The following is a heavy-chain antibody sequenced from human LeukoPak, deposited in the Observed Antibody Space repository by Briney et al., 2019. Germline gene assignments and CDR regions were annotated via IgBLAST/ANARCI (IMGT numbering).Heavy chain of an antibody. CDR1: DYTFTNYG. Sequence: ASVKVSCKASDYTFTNYGVSWVRQAPGQGLEWMGWISAYNGKTYYAQKFQGRVTMTRDTSISTAYMELSRLRSDDTAVYYCARTYSSRRKTDAFDIWGQGTMVTVSS. J-gene: IGHJ3*02. D-gene: IGHD6-13*01. V-gene: IGHV1-18*01. CDR3: ARTYSSRRKTDAFDI. CDR2: ISAYNGKT.